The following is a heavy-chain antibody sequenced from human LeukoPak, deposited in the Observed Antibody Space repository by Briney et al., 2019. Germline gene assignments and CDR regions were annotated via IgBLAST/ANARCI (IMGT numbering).Heavy chain of an antibody. CDR3: AIDRTVTNTDWFDP. V-gene: IGHV1-69*01. CDR2: IIPIFGTA. Sequence: ASVNVSCKASGGTFSSYAISWVRQAPGQGLEWMGGIIPIFGTANYAQKFQGRVTVTADESTSTAYMELSSLRSEDTAVYYCAIDRTVTNTDWFDPWGQGTLVTVSS. J-gene: IGHJ5*02. D-gene: IGHD4-11*01. CDR1: GGTFSSYA.